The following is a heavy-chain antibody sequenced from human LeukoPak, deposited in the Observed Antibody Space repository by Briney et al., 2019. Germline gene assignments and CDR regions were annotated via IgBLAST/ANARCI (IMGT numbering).Heavy chain of an antibody. CDR1: GFPFSNHG. CDR2: ISYDGRNK. J-gene: IGHJ4*02. V-gene: IGHV3-30*18. Sequence: GGSLRLSCAASGFPFSNHGMHWVRQAPGKGLEWVAVISYDGRNKYYADSVKGRFTISRDNSQNTLSLQMNSLRAEDTAVYDCVKDGDDSGWNYFDYWGQGTLVTVSS. D-gene: IGHD6-19*01. CDR3: VKDGDDSGWNYFDY.